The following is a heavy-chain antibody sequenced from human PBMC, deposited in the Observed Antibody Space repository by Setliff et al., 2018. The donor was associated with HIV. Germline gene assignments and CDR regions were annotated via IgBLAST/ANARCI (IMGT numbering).Heavy chain of an antibody. CDR2: MSPKSGNT. D-gene: IGHD3-3*01. Sequence: ASVKVSCKASGYTFTQSDINWVRQATGQSPEWMGWMSPKSGNTGYKQTFQDRITITRDTSINTIHMELKSLTSEDTAVYYCARQSDFWSGYYDGAFDIWPRDNGHRLL. V-gene: IGHV1-8*03. J-gene: IGHJ3*02. CDR1: GYTFTQSD. CDR3: ARQSDFWSGYYDGAFDI.